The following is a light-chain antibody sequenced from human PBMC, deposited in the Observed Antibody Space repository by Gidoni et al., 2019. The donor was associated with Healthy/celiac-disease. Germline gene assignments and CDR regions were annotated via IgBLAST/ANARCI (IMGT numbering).Light chain of an antibody. CDR2: EVS. CDR1: SRDVGGYNY. V-gene: IGLV2-8*01. Sequence: QSALTQPPSPSGSPGQSVTLSCTGTSRDVGGYNYVSWYQQHPGKAPKLMIYEVSKRPSGVPDRFSGSKSGNTASLTVSGLQAEDEADYYCSSYAGSNNVVFGGGTKLTVL. CDR3: SSYAGSNNVV. J-gene: IGLJ2*01.